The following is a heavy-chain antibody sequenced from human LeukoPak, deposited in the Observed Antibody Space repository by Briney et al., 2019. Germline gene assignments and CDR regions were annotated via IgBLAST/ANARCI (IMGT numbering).Heavy chain of an antibody. CDR1: GDSISSYY. J-gene: IGHJ5*02. CDR2: MYTSGST. CDR3: ARGGGDWGYNWFAP. V-gene: IGHV4-4*07. Sequence: PSETLSLTCTVSGDSISSYYWRWVGQPAGKGLEWVGRMYTSGSTNYKPSLKSRVTMSEDKSKNKFSLKLSSVTAADTAVYYCARGGGDWGYNWFAPWGQGTLVTVSS. D-gene: IGHD2-21*02.